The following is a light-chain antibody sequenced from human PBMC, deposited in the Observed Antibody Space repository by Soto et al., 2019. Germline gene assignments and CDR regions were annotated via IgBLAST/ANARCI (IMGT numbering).Light chain of an antibody. Sequence: EIVMTQSPDTLSVSPGERATLSCRASQSVRSSLAWYQQRPGQAPRLIIYGASTRATGIPARFSGRGSGTEFTLTISRLEPEDFAVYYCQQYGSSPRTFGQGTKVDIK. J-gene: IGKJ1*01. CDR1: QSVRSS. CDR3: QQYGSSPRT. V-gene: IGKV3-15*01. CDR2: GAS.